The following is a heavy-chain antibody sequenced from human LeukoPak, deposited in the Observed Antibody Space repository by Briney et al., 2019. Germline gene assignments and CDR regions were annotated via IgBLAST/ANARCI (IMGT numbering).Heavy chain of an antibody. CDR1: GDSIRRSSYY. Sequence: PSETLSLTCTVSGDSIRRSSYYWGWIRQPPGKGLEWIGTIDYSGTTYYNPSLKSRLTMSVDTSKKQLSLKLSYVTAADTAMYYCARDHGNIHWFYYWGKGILVAVSS. CDR3: ARDHGNIHWFYY. D-gene: IGHD3-9*01. V-gene: IGHV4-39*02. J-gene: IGHJ4*02. CDR2: IDYSGTT.